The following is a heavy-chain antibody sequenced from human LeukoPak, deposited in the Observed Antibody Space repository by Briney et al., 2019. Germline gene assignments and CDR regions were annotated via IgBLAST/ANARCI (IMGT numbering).Heavy chain of an antibody. Sequence: RSLRLSCAASGFTFSSYGMHWVRQAPGKGLEWLAVIWYDGSNIYYADPVKGRFAISRDNSKNTLYLQINSLRAEDTAVYYCARARNDYDTSSFSALDYWGQGTLVTVSS. CDR2: IWYDGSNI. CDR3: ARARNDYDTSSFSALDY. V-gene: IGHV3-33*01. J-gene: IGHJ4*02. D-gene: IGHD3-22*01. CDR1: GFTFSSYG.